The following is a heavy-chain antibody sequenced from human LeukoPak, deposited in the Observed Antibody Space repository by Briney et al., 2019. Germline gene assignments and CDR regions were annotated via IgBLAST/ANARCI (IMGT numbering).Heavy chain of an antibody. V-gene: IGHV1-69*13. D-gene: IGHD3-3*01. Sequence: ASVNVSCKASGGTFSSYAISWVRQAPGQGLEWMGGIIPIFGTANYAQKFQGRVTITADESTSTAYMELSSLRSEDTAVYYCARGGNFWSGYYSVTDYYYYGMDVWGQGTTVTVSS. CDR3: ARGGNFWSGYYSVTDYYYYGMDV. J-gene: IGHJ6*02. CDR1: GGTFSSYA. CDR2: IIPIFGTA.